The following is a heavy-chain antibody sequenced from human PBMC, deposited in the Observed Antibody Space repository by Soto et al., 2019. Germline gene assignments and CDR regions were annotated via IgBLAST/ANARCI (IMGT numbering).Heavy chain of an antibody. CDR2: IWYDGSNK. V-gene: IGHV3-33*01. CDR1: GFTFISYV. Sequence: GGSLRLSCAASGFTFISYVMHWVRQAPGKGLEWVAVIWYDGSNKYYADSVKGRFTISRDNSKNTLYLQMNSLRAEDTAVYYCARASTQQLHYGMDVWGQGTTVTVSS. CDR3: ARASTQQLHYGMDV. D-gene: IGHD6-13*01. J-gene: IGHJ6*02.